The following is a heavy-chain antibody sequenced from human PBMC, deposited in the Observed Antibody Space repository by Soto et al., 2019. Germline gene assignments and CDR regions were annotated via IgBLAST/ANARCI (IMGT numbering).Heavy chain of an antibody. J-gene: IGHJ5*02. CDR1: GGSISRSTYY. CDR3: ARQVPAAIRLGWFDP. V-gene: IGHV4-39*01. CDR2: IYYSGST. D-gene: IGHD2-2*02. Sequence: SETLSLTCTVSGGSISRSTYYWGWIRQPPGKGLEWIGSIYYSGSTYYRPSLKSRVTISVDTSKSLFSLKLSSVTAADTAVYYCARQVPAAIRLGWFDPWGQGTLVTVSS.